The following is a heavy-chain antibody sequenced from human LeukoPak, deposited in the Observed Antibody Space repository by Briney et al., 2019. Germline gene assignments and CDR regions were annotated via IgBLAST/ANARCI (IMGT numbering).Heavy chain of an antibody. Sequence: SETLSLTCTVSGGSVSGGNYYCSWIRQSPGQGLDWIGYIHYSGSTFYNPSLKSRFTMSIDTSKNQFSLNLSSVTAADTAVYYCARTGSTGGYWGQGTLVTVSS. CDR2: IHYSGST. J-gene: IGHJ4*02. V-gene: IGHV4-61*01. CDR3: ARTGSTGGY. CDR1: GGSVSGGNYY. D-gene: IGHD1-1*01.